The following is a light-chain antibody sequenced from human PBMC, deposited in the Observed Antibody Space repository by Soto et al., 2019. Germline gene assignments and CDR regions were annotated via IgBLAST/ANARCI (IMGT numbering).Light chain of an antibody. J-gene: IGKJ4*01. CDR2: DAS. Sequence: IQLTQSPSSLSASVGDRVTITCRASQGISSYLAWYQQKPGKAPKLLIYDASTLQSGVPSRFSASGSGTEFTLTISSLQTEDFATSYCQQLNSYPLTFGGGTKVEIK. CDR3: QQLNSYPLT. CDR1: QGISSY. V-gene: IGKV1-9*01.